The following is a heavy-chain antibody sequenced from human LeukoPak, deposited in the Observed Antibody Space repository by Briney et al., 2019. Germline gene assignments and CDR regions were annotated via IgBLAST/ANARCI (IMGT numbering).Heavy chain of an antibody. D-gene: IGHD4-23*01. CDR3: ARADYGGNSGGYYYYYYMDV. Sequence: PSETLSLTCTVSGGSISSGGYYWSWIRQHPGKGLEWIGYIYYSGSTYYNPSLKSQVTISVDTSKNQFSLKLSSVTAADTAVYYCARADYGGNSGGYYYYYYMDVWGKGTTVTVSS. CDR1: GGSISSGGYY. CDR2: IYYSGST. J-gene: IGHJ6*03. V-gene: IGHV4-31*01.